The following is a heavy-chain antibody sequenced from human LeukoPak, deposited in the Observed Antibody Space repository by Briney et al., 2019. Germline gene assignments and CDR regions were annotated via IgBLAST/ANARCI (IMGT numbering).Heavy chain of an antibody. D-gene: IGHD3-3*01. J-gene: IGHJ4*02. CDR2: INHSGST. CDR1: GGSFSGYY. CDR3: ARGVGRFLEWLLRMDYFDY. Sequence: SETLSLTCAVYGGSFSGYYWSWIRQPPGKGLEWIGEINHSGSTNYNPSLKSRVTISVDTSKNQSSLKLSSVTAADTAVYYCARGVGRFLEWLLRMDYFDYWGQGTLVTVSS. V-gene: IGHV4-34*01.